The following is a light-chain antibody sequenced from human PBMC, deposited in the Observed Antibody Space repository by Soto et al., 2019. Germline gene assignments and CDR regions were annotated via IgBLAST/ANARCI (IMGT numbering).Light chain of an antibody. CDR1: QSVRSN. Sequence: VLTQSPGTLSLSRGERATLSCRASQSVRSNLAWYQQKPGQAPRLLIYGASTRATGIPARFSGSGSGTDFTLTISRLEPEDFAVYYCQQYGSLSWTFGQGTKVDI. V-gene: IGKV3-20*01. CDR2: GAS. J-gene: IGKJ1*01. CDR3: QQYGSLSWT.